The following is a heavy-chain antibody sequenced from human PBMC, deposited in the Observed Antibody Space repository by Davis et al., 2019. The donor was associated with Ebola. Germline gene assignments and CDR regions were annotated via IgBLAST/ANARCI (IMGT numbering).Heavy chain of an antibody. Sequence: ASVKVSCKASGYTFTSYAMHWVRQAPGQRLEWMGWINAGNGNTKYSQKFQGRVTITRDTSASTAYMELSSLRSEDSAVYYCARVNALYSSSWYGGACFDYWGQGTLVTVSS. CDR2: INAGNGNT. CDR1: GYTFTSYA. V-gene: IGHV1-3*01. D-gene: IGHD6-13*01. CDR3: ARVNALYSSSWYGGACFDY. J-gene: IGHJ4*02.